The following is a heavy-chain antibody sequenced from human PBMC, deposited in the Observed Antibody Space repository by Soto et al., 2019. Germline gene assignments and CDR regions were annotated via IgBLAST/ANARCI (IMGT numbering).Heavy chain of an antibody. D-gene: IGHD3-22*01. CDR1: GFTFSSYA. V-gene: IGHV3-23*01. CDR2: ISGSGGST. Sequence: PGGSLRLSCAASGFTFSSYAMSWVRQAPGKGLEWVSAISGSGGSTYYADSVKGRFTISRDNSKNTLYLQMNSLRAEDTAVYYCAKLGYYDSSGYYAEGKGLDYWGQGTLVTVSS. CDR3: AKLGYYDSSGYYAEGKGLDY. J-gene: IGHJ4*02.